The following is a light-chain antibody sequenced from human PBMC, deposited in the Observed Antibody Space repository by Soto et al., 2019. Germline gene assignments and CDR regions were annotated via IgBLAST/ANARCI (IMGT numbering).Light chain of an antibody. Sequence: EIVMTQSPATLSVSPGERATLSCRARQSVSSNLAWYQQKPGQAPRLLIYDASTRATGIPARFSGSGSGTEFSLTISSLQSEDFAVYYCQQYNYWPPLTFGGGTKVEIK. J-gene: IGKJ4*01. V-gene: IGKV3-15*01. CDR2: DAS. CDR3: QQYNYWPPLT. CDR1: QSVSSN.